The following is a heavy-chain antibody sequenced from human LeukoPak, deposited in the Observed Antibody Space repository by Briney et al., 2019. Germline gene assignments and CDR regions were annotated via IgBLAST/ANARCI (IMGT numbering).Heavy chain of an antibody. V-gene: IGHV1-2*02. J-gene: IGHJ4*02. D-gene: IGHD3-10*01. Sequence: GASVKVSCKASGYTFTGYYMHWVRQAPGQGLEWMGWINPNSGGTNYAQKFQGRVTMTRDTSIGTAYMELSRLRSDDTAVYYCARDSTYYYGSGSYYPDYWGQGTLVTVSS. CDR3: ARDSTYYYGSGSYYPDY. CDR2: INPNSGGT. CDR1: GYTFTGYY.